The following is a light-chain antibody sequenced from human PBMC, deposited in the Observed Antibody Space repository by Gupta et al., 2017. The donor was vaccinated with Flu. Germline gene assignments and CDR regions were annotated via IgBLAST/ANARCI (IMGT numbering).Light chain of an antibody. J-gene: IGKJ1*01. Sequence: DIQMTQSPSTQSAFIGDTVTITCRASQSIRRWLACYQQKPGKAPKLLIYTTSSLESGVPSRFSGSGSGTEFTLTIHSLQPDDFATYYCHQYYTCPWTFGQGTKVESK. CDR2: TTS. CDR3: HQYYTCPWT. CDR1: QSIRRW. V-gene: IGKV1-5*03.